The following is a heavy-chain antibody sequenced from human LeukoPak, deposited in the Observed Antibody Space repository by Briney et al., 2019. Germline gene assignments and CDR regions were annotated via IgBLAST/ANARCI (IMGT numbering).Heavy chain of an antibody. CDR2: INPSGGST. CDR1: GYTLTSYY. Sequence: ASVKVSCKASGYTLTSYYMHWVRQAPGQGLEWMGIINPSGGSTSYAQKFQGRVTMTRDTSTSTVYMELSSLRSEETAVYYCARDPTPPYYYDSSGSRANPNYYFDYWGQGTLVTVSS. V-gene: IGHV1-46*01. J-gene: IGHJ4*02. D-gene: IGHD3-22*01. CDR3: ARDPTPPYYYDSSGSRANPNYYFDY.